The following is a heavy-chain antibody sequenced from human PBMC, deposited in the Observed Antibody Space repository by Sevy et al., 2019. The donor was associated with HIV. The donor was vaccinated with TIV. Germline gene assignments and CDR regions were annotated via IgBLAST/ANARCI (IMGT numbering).Heavy chain of an antibody. Sequence: SETLSLTCTVSGGSISSYYWSWIRQPAGKGLEWIGRIYTSGSTNYNPSLKSRVTMSVDTSKNQFSLKLSSVTAADPAVYYCARDMKYYDILSRDYGMDVWGQGTTVTVSS. CDR3: ARDMKYYDILSRDYGMDV. CDR2: IYTSGST. J-gene: IGHJ6*02. V-gene: IGHV4-4*07. D-gene: IGHD3-9*01. CDR1: GGSISSYY.